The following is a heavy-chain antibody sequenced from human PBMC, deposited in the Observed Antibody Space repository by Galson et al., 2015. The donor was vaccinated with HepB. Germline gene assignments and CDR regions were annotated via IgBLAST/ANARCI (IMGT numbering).Heavy chain of an antibody. Sequence: CAISGDSVSSNSAAWNWIRQSPSRGLEWLGRTYYRSGWYNDYAVSVKSRITINPDTSRNQFSLQLNSVTAADTAVYYCARNSRQWTTFDYWGQGTLVTVSS. CDR1: GDSVSSNSAA. D-gene: IGHD2/OR15-2a*01. CDR3: ARNSRQWTTFDY. CDR2: TYYRSGWYN. J-gene: IGHJ4*02. V-gene: IGHV6-1*01.